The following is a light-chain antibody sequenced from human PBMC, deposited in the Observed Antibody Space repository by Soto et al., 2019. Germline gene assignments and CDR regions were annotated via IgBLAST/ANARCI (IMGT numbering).Light chain of an antibody. Sequence: VVTQEPSFSVSPGGTVTLKCGLTSGSVSGSYYPSWYQQTPGQAPRTLIYNTNTRSSGVPGRFSGSILGNKAALTITGAQSVDEGDYYCALFLSSAIVFGRGTQLPVL. CDR2: NTN. CDR3: ALFLSSAIV. CDR1: SGSVSGSYY. J-gene: IGLJ3*02. V-gene: IGLV8-61*01.